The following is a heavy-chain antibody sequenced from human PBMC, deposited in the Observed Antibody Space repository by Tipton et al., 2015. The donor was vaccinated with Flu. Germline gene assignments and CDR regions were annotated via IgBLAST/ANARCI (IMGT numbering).Heavy chain of an antibody. V-gene: IGHV4-61*08. CDR3: ARRDYSNYVSDPKNWFDS. D-gene: IGHD4-11*01. J-gene: IGHJ5*01. Sequence: TLSLTCTVSGGSVSSAGSYWTWIRQPPGKGLEFIGQIFNSGNTDYNPSLKSRLTISVDTSKNQFSLKLTSVTAADTAVYYCARRDYSNYVSDPKNWFDSWGQGTLVTVSS. CDR2: IFNSGNT. CDR1: GGSVSSAGSY.